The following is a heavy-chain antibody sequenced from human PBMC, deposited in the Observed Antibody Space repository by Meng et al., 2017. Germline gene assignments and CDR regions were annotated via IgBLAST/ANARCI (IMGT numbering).Heavy chain of an antibody. Sequence: LGEAWGELGKAGGSLRLACAASGFYFSNAWMSWVRQAPGKGLEWVGRIKSNTDGGTAEYAAPVTGRFTISRDDSKSTLYLQMSGLRIDDTGVYYCTWDDKAVSDYWGQGTLVTISS. CDR1: GFYFSNAW. J-gene: IGHJ4*02. V-gene: IGHV3-15*01. CDR3: TWDDKAVSDY. CDR2: IKSNTDGGTA. D-gene: IGHD3-9*01.